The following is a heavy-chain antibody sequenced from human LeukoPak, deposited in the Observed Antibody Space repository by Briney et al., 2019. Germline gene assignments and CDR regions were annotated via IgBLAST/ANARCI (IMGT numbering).Heavy chain of an antibody. Sequence: GGSLRLSCAASGFTFSDFYMSWIRQAPGKGLEWVSYISSSSSYTNYADSVKGRFTISRDNAKNSLYLQMSSLRVEDTAVYYCARSCDGDCYSDYWGQGTLVTVSS. V-gene: IGHV3-11*06. D-gene: IGHD2-21*02. CDR1: GFTFSDFY. CDR3: ARSCDGDCYSDY. J-gene: IGHJ4*02. CDR2: ISSSSSYT.